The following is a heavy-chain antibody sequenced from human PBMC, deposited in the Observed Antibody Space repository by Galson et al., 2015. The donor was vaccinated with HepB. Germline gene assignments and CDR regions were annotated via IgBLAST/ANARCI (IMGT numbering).Heavy chain of an antibody. CDR2: IYPGDSDT. J-gene: IGHJ4*02. CDR3: ARRPGAGMETYQFDY. V-gene: IGHV5-51*03. CDR1: GYRFTSHW. Sequence: QSGAEVKKPGESLKISCKGSGYRFTSHWIGWVRQMPGKGLEWMGIIYPGDSDTRYSPSFQGQVTISADKSFNTAYLQWSSLKASDTAMYYCARRPGAGMETYQFDYWGQGTLVTVSS. D-gene: IGHD6-19*01.